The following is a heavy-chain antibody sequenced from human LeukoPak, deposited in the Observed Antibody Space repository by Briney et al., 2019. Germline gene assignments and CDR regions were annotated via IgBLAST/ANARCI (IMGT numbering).Heavy chain of an antibody. CDR3: ARESYYYDSSGFS. Sequence: PSETLSLTCAVYGGSFSGYYWSWIRQPPGKGLEWIGEINHSGSTNYNPSLKSRVTISVDTSKNQFSLKLSSVTAADTAVYYCARESYYYDSSGFSWGQGTLVTVSS. D-gene: IGHD3-22*01. J-gene: IGHJ4*02. CDR1: GGSFSGYY. CDR2: INHSGST. V-gene: IGHV4-34*01.